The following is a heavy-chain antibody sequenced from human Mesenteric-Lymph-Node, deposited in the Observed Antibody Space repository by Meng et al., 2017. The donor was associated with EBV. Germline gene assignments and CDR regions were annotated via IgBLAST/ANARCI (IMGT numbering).Heavy chain of an antibody. Sequence: EVQLMESGGGLVQFGGSLRLSCEVSGFTFSSYWMHWVRQAPGKGLMWVSRINSDGSTTNYADSVKGRFTISRDSAKNTLYLQMNSLRAEDTAVYYCARSAPAPDYWGQGTLVTVSS. V-gene: IGHV3-74*01. CDR1: GFTFSSYW. D-gene: IGHD6-25*01. CDR2: INSDGSTT. CDR3: ARSAPAPDY. J-gene: IGHJ4*02.